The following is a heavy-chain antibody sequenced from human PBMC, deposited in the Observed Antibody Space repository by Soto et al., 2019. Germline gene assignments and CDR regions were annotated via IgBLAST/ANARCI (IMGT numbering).Heavy chain of an antibody. CDR2: IYYSGST. D-gene: IGHD4-4*01. CDR1: GDSMSSYY. V-gene: IGHV4-59*01. Sequence: SETLSLTCTVSGDSMSSYYWSWIRQPPGTGLEWIGYIYYSGSTTYNPSLRGRVTMSVDTSKNQFSLRLSSVTAANTAVYYCARAKSNYQTFDHWGQGSQVTVS. J-gene: IGHJ4*02. CDR3: ARAKSNYQTFDH.